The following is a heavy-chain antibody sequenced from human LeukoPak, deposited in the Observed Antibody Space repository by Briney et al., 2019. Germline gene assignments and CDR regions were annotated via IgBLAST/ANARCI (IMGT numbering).Heavy chain of an antibody. J-gene: IGHJ4*02. CDR1: GGSFSGYY. D-gene: IGHD6-6*01. Sequence: PSETLSPTCAVYGGSFSGYYWSWIRQPPGKGLEWIGEINHSGSTNYNPSLKSRVTISVDTSKNQFSLKLSSVTAADTAVYYCALAGVDSSSSGPNFDYWGQGTLVTVSS. V-gene: IGHV4-34*01. CDR3: ALAGVDSSSSGPNFDY. CDR2: INHSGST.